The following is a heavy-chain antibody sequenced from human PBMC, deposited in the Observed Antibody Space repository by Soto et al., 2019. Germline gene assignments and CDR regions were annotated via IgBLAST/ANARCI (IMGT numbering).Heavy chain of an antibody. D-gene: IGHD6-13*01. J-gene: IGHJ5*02. CDR2: ISGSGSSI. V-gene: IGHV3-23*01. CDR3: AKGGDSSSWKNWFAP. CDR1: GFTFSNYA. Sequence: EVQLLESGGGLVQPGGSLRLSCAASGFTFSNYAMTWVRQAPGKGLEWVSGISGSGSSIYYADSVNGRFTISRDNSKNTLYLQMNSLRAEDTAVYYCAKGGDSSSWKNWFAPWGQGTLVTVSS.